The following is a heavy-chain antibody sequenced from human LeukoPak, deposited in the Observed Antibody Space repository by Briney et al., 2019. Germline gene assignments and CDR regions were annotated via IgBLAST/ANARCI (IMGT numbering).Heavy chain of an antibody. CDR1: GFTFDDYA. Sequence: PGRSLRLSCAASGFTFDDYAMHWVRQAPGKGLEWVSGISWNSGSIGYADSVKGRFTISRDNAKNSLYLQMNSLRAEDTALYYCAKIDYGGNDWGQGTLVTVSS. V-gene: IGHV3-9*01. D-gene: IGHD4-23*01. CDR2: ISWNSGSI. CDR3: AKIDYGGND. J-gene: IGHJ4*02.